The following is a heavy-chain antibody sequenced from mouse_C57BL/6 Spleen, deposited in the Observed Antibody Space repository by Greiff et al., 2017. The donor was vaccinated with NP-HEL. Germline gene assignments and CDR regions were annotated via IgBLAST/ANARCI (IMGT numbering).Heavy chain of an antibody. V-gene: IGHV2-2*01. D-gene: IGHD4-1*01. CDR2: IWSGGST. J-gene: IGHJ1*03. CDR3: AREIWDYWYFDV. Sequence: QVQLQQSGPGLVQPSQSLSITCTVSGFSLTSYGVHWVRQSPGKGLEWLGVIWSGGSTDYNAAFISRLSISKDNSKSQVFFKMNSLQADDTAIYYCAREIWDYWYFDVWGTGTTVTVSS. CDR1: GFSLTSYG.